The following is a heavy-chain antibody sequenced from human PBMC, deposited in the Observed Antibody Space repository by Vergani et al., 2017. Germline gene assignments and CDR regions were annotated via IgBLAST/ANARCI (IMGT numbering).Heavy chain of an antibody. CDR1: GGTFSSYA. CDR2: IIPILGIA. V-gene: IGHV1-69*09. D-gene: IGHD4-17*01. CDR3: ARDRDVGDYRLSLDY. Sequence: QVQLVQSGAEVKKPGSSVKVSCKASGGTFSSYAISWVRQAPGQGLEWMGRIIPILGIANYAQKFQGRVTITADESTSTAYMELSSLRSEDTAVYYCARDRDVGDYRLSLDYWGQGTLVTVSS. J-gene: IGHJ4*02.